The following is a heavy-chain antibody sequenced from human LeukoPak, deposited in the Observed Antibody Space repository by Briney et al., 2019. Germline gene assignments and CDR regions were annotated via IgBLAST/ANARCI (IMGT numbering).Heavy chain of an antibody. J-gene: IGHJ3*02. CDR3: ARDVGASAPDAFDI. V-gene: IGHV3-21*01. CDR2: ISSSSNYI. CDR1: GFTFSTYN. Sequence: PGGSLRFSCAASGFTFSTYNMNWVRQAPGKGLEWVSSISSSSNYIYYADSVKGRFTISRDNAKNSLYLQMNSLRVEDTDVYYCARDVGASAPDAFDIWGQGTMVTVSS. D-gene: IGHD1-26*01.